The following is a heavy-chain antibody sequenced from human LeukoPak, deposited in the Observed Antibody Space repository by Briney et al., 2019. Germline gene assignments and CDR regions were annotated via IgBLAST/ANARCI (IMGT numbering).Heavy chain of an antibody. CDR2: INQSGST. D-gene: IGHD3-10*01. V-gene: IGHV4-34*01. Sequence: PSETLSLTCAVHGGSFSGYYWSWIRQPPGKGLEWIGEINQSGSTNYKASLKSRVTILVDTSKKQFSLKLKSVTAADTAVYYCAGRTYASGIGDWGQGTRVTVSS. CDR3: AGRTYASGIGD. CDR1: GGSFSGYY. J-gene: IGHJ4*02.